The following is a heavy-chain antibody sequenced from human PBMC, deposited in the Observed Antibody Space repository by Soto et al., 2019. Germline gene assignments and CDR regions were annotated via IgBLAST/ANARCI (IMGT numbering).Heavy chain of an antibody. V-gene: IGHV3-33*01. CDR3: ARGIETTPYYYSMDV. J-gene: IGHJ6*02. CDR1: GFTFTKYA. D-gene: IGHD1-1*01. Sequence: SLRLSCAASGFTFTKYAIHWVRQAPGKGLEWVAVIWYDGNNKYYAESVKGRFTISRDNSKNTVYLQMNSLRAEDTAIYYCARGIETTPYYYSMDVWGQGTTVTVSS. CDR2: IWYDGNNK.